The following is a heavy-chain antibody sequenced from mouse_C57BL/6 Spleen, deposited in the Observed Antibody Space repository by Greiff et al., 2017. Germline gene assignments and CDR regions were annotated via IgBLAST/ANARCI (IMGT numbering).Heavy chain of an antibody. V-gene: IGHV1-69*01. Sequence: QVQLQQPGAELVMPGASVKLSCKASGYTFTSYWMHWVKQRPGQGLEWIGEIDPSDSYTNYNQKFKGKSTLTVDKSSSTAYMQLSSLTSEDSAVYYCARYGSSYVWYFDVWGTGTTVTVSS. CDR2: IDPSDSYT. CDR1: GYTFTSYW. D-gene: IGHD1-1*01. J-gene: IGHJ1*03. CDR3: ARYGSSYVWYFDV.